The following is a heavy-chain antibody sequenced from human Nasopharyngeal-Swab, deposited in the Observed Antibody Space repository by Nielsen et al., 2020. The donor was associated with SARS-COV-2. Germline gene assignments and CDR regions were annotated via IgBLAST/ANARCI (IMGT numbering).Heavy chain of an antibody. Sequence: PGKGLEWIGEINHSGSTNYNPSLKSRVTISVDTSKNQFSLKLSSVTAADTAVYYRASNYGDYAESRARFDYWGQGTLVTVSS. V-gene: IGHV4-34*01. CDR2: INHSGST. J-gene: IGHJ4*02. D-gene: IGHD4-17*01. CDR3: ASNYGDYAESRARFDY.